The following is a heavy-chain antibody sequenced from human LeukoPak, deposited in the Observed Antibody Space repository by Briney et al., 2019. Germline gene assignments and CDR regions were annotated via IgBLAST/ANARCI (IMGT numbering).Heavy chain of an antibody. CDR1: GYSFTGHY. Sequence: ASVKVSCKASGYSFTGHYIHWVRQAPGQGLEWMGWINPSSGGANYAQKFQGRVTMTRDTSISAAYMELKSLRSDDTAVYYCALYESSYEGAFDIWGHGTMVTVSS. CDR2: INPSSGGA. J-gene: IGHJ3*02. D-gene: IGHD2-2*02. CDR3: ALYESSYEGAFDI. V-gene: IGHV1-2*02.